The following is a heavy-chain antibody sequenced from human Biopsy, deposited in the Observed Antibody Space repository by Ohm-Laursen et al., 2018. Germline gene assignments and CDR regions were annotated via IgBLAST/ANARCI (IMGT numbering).Heavy chain of an antibody. CDR3: ARHGSQGYSTGGSCVDY. CDR2: IYYRGNT. Sequence: PSETLSLTCTVSGGSISSNYYYWGWIRQPPGKGLEWIGSIYYRGNTNYNPSLKSRVTISVDTSKNQFSLKLSSATAADTAVFYCARHGSQGYSTGGSCVDYWGQGALVTVSS. J-gene: IGHJ4*02. D-gene: IGHD2-15*01. CDR1: GGSISSNYYY. V-gene: IGHV4-39*01.